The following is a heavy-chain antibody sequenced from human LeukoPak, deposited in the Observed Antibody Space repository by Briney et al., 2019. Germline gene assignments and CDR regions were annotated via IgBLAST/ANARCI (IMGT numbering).Heavy chain of an antibody. CDR3: AKESWGCNGLDY. CDR2: ISSSGGTT. V-gene: IGHV3-23*01. Sequence: GESLRLSCAASGFTFSNYALNWVRQAPPKGLDWVSAISSSGGTTYYPASVKGRCTISRDNSKNTLYLQMNILKPHGPAVYYCAKESWGCNGLDYWGQGALVTVSS. CDR1: GFTFSNYA. D-gene: IGHD2-8*02. J-gene: IGHJ4*02.